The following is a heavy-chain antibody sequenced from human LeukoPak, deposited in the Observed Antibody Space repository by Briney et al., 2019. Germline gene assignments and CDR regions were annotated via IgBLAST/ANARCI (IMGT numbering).Heavy chain of an antibody. Sequence: SETLSLTCTVSGGSISNYYWTWIRQPPGKGLEWIGYIYYSGSTNYNPSLKSRVTISVDTSKNQFSLKLSSVTAADTAVYYCARRTGRAIDYWGQGTLVTVSS. V-gene: IGHV4-59*08. D-gene: IGHD3/OR15-3a*01. CDR3: ARRTGRAIDY. J-gene: IGHJ4*02. CDR2: IYYSGST. CDR1: GGSISNYY.